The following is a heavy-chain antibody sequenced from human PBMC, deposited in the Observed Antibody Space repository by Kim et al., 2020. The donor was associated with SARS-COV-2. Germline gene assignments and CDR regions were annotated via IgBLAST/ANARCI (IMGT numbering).Heavy chain of an antibody. CDR2: IYYSGST. Sequence: SETLSLTCTVSDGSISSSSYYWGWIRQPPGKGLEWIGSIYYSGSTYYNPSLKSRVTISVDTSKNQFSLKLSSVTAADTAVYYCASGTTSVYTDYWGQGTLVTVSS. CDR3: ASGTTSVYTDY. CDR1: DGSISSSSYY. D-gene: IGHD1-1*01. V-gene: IGHV4-39*01. J-gene: IGHJ4*02.